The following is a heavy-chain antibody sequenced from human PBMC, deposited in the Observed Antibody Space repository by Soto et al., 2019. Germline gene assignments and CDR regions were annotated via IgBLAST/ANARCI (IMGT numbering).Heavy chain of an antibody. CDR3: ARDPYTHCTSTSCYTTYYYYYGMDV. D-gene: IGHD2-2*02. CDR1: GFTFSSYS. V-gene: IGHV3-21*01. J-gene: IGHJ6*02. CDR2: ISSSSNTI. Sequence: GGSLRLSCAGSGFTFSSYSMNWVRQAPGKGLDWVSSISSSSNTIYYADSVKGRFTISRDNAKNSLYLQMNSLRAEDTAVYYCARDPYTHCTSTSCYTTYYYYYGMDVWGQGTTVTVSS.